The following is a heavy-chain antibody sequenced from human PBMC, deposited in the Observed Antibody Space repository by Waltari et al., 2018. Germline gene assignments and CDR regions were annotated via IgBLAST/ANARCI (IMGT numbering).Heavy chain of an antibody. J-gene: IGHJ4*02. CDR3: ARDMGIYTNYAAY. V-gene: IGHV3-7*01. CDR1: GFTFSRHW. CDR2: INEDDSEK. D-gene: IGHD4-4*01. Sequence: EVQLVESGGGLVQPGGSLRLSCVASGFTFSRHWMSWLRQAPGKGLEWVANINEDDSEKFYADSVKGRFTISRDNAKNSLYLQMNSLRVEDTAYYYDARDMGIYTNYAAYWGQGTLVTVSS.